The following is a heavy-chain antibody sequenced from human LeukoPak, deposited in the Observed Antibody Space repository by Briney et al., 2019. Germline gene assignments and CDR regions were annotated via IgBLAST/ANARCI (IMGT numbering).Heavy chain of an antibody. V-gene: IGHV3-7*03. Sequence: GGSLRLSCAASGFTFSSCWMSWVRQAPGKGLEWVAIINQDGSEIKYVDSVKGRFAIYRDNAKNSLHLQMSSLRAEDTAVYYCVRGAGYILDYWGQGTLVTVSS. CDR2: INQDGSEI. CDR3: VRGAGYILDY. D-gene: IGHD5-24*01. J-gene: IGHJ4*02. CDR1: GFTFSSCW.